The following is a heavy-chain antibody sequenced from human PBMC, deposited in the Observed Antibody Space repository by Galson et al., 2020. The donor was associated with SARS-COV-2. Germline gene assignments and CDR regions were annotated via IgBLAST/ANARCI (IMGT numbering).Heavy chain of an antibody. CDR1: GFTFTNAW. D-gene: IGHD2-2*01. CDR2: IKTRTDGRRA. Sequence: GESLKISCAASGFTFTNAWMSRVRQAPGKGLAWVGRIKTRTDGRRADHAAAVKGRFTVSRDDLTNTLFLQMNSLKTEDTAVYYCTSMTTLVVGDSADYWGQGTLVTVSS. V-gene: IGHV3-15*05. J-gene: IGHJ4*02. CDR3: TSMTTLVVGDSADY.